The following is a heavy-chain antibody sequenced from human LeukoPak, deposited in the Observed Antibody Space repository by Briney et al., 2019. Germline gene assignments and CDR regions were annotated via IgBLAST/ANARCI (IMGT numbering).Heavy chain of an antibody. J-gene: IGHJ5*02. CDR3: ASLPGYSGSYYNA. CDR2: INHSGST. CDR1: GYSISSGYY. D-gene: IGHD1-26*01. V-gene: IGHV4-38-2*02. Sequence: SSETLSLTCTVSGYSISSGYYWGWIRQPPGKGLEWIGEINHSGSTNYNPSLKSRVTISVDTSKNQFSLKLSSVTAADTAVYYWASLPGYSGSYYNAWGQGTLVTVSS.